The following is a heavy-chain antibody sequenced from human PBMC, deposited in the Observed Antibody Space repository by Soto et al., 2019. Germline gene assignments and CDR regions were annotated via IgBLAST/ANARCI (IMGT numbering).Heavy chain of an antibody. D-gene: IGHD3-22*01. J-gene: IGHJ4*02. CDR1: GGSFSGYY. CDR2: INHSGST. Sequence: SETLSLTCAVYGGSFSGYYWSWIRQPPGKGLEWIGEINHSGSTNYNSSLKSRVTISVDTSKSQFSLKVSSVTAADTAVYYCARGRIQYYDRSGYSHWGQGTQVT. V-gene: IGHV4-34*01. CDR3: ARGRIQYYDRSGYSH.